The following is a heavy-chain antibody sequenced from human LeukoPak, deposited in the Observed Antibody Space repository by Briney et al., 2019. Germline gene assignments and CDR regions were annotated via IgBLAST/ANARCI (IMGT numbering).Heavy chain of an antibody. CDR3: ARDSRGFDY. CDR1: GLTVGSKT. CDR2: IYSGGST. Sequence: GGSVRLFHAASGLTVGSKTMRWVPQAPGEGLEWVSFIYSGGSTSYADSVKGRFTISRDNSKNMLYLQMNSLSAEDTAVYYCARDSRGFDYWGQGTLVTVSS. V-gene: IGHV3-66*01. J-gene: IGHJ4*02.